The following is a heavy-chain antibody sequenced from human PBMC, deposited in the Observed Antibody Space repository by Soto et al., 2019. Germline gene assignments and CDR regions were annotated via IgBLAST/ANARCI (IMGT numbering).Heavy chain of an antibody. CDR2: MNPNSGNT. Sequence: ASVKVSCKASGFTFTSYDINWVRQATGQGLEWMGWMNPNSGNTGYAQKFQGRVTMTRNTSISTAYMELSSLRSEDTAVYYCARGQEYLGAFDIWGQGKMVTVSS. CDR1: GFTFTSYD. J-gene: IGHJ3*02. V-gene: IGHV1-8*01. CDR3: ARGQEYLGAFDI.